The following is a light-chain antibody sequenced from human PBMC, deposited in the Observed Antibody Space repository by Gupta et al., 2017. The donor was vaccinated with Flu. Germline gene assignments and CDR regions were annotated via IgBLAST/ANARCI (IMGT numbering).Light chain of an antibody. V-gene: IGKV2-30*01. Sequence: DDNNHWEWLLKTPGQVQRSLLHRVFNGDRGVRERFSGSGLGTDFTLRISRVEAEDDVVYYCRQCKHCPLTFGQGTKLEIK. CDR1: DDNNH. J-gene: IGKJ2*01. CDR2: RVF. CDR3: RQCKHCPLT.